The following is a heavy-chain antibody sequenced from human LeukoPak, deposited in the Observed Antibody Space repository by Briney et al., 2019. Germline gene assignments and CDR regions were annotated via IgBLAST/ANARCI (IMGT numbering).Heavy chain of an antibody. CDR1: GGSISSNNW. J-gene: IGHJ4*02. Sequence: SETLSLTCAVSGGSISSNNWWSWVRQSPGKGLEWIGEIYHSGSTNYNPSLKIRVTISVDKSESQFFLKLTSVTAADTAVYYCARRSGGFDFWGQGTLVTVSS. D-gene: IGHD3-10*01. V-gene: IGHV4-4*02. CDR2: IYHSGST. CDR3: ARRSGGFDF.